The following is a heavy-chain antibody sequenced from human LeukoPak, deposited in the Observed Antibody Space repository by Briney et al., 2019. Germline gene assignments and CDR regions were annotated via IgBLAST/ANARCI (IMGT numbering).Heavy chain of an antibody. CDR3: ARDYSTVTTFFDY. CDR2: VTSGGTTI. CDR1: GFTFRTYN. J-gene: IGHJ4*02. D-gene: IGHD4-17*01. Sequence: GGSLRLSCAASGFTFRTYNMNWVRQAPGKGLEWVSYVTSGGTTIYYADSVKGRFTISRDNAKNSLYLQMNSLGAEDTAVYYCARDYSTVTTFFDYWGQGTLVTVSS. V-gene: IGHV3-48*01.